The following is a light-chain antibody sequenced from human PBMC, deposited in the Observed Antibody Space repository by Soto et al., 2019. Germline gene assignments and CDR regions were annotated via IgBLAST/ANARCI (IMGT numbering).Light chain of an antibody. CDR2: KVS. J-gene: IGKJ2*01. CDR3: MKGTLWPPHT. CDR1: QSLVYSDGNTY. V-gene: IGKV2-30*01. Sequence: DVVMTQSPLSLPVTLGQPASISCRSSQSLVYSDGNTYLNWFQQRPGQSPRRLSYKVSNRDPGVPDRFSGSGPGTDFPLKISRVEAGDVRVYYCMKGTLWPPHTFGQGTKLEIK.